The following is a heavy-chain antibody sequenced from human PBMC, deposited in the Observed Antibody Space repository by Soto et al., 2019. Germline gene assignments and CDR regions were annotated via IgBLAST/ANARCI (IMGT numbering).Heavy chain of an antibody. J-gene: IGHJ4*02. D-gene: IGHD3-10*01. V-gene: IGHV4-34*01. CDR2: INHSGST. CDR1: GGSFSGYY. Sequence: PSETLSLTCAVYGGSFSGYYWSWIRQPPGKGLEWIGEINHSGSTNYNPSLKSRVTISVDTSKNQFSLKLSSVTAADTAVYYCARVGPPFNRSPYYYGSGPLKNWGQGTLVTVSS. CDR3: ARVGPPFNRSPYYYGSGPLKN.